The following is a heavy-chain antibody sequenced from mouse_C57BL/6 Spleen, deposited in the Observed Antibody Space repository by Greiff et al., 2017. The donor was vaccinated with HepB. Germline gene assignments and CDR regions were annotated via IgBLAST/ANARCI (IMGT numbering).Heavy chain of an antibody. J-gene: IGHJ2*01. CDR2: IDPETGGT. CDR1: GYTFTDYE. Sequence: QVTLKLSGAELVRPGASVTLSCKASGYTFTDYEMHWVKQTPVHGLEWIGAIDPETGGTAYNQKFKGKAILTADKSSSTAYMELRSLTSEDSAVYYCTRDYYGSSYFDYWGQGTTLTVSS. D-gene: IGHD1-1*01. V-gene: IGHV1-15*01. CDR3: TRDYYGSSYFDY.